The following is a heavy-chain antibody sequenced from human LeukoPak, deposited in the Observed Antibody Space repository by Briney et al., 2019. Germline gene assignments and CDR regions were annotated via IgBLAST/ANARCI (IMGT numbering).Heavy chain of an antibody. CDR1: GFSLSTSGVG. V-gene: IGHV2-5*02. J-gene: IGHJ4*02. CDR3: AHGWIQLWLRSWGYYFDY. CDR2: IYWDDDK. Sequence: SGPTLVNPTQTLTLTCTFSGFSLSTSGVGVGWIRQPPGKALEWLALIYWDDDKRYSPSLKSRLTITKDTSKNQVVLTMTNMDPVDTATYYCAHGWIQLWLRSWGYYFDYWGQGTLVTVSS. D-gene: IGHD5-18*01.